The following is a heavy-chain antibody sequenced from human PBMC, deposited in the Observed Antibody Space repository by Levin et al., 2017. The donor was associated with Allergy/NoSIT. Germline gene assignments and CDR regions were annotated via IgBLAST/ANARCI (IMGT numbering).Heavy chain of an antibody. CDR1: GGSISSGGYS. Sequence: PSETLSLTCAVSGGSISSGGYSWSWIRQPPGKGLEWIGNIYLSGSTYYNPSLKSRVTISVDRSKNQFSLNLSSVTAADTAVYYCDRVAGYSYGYYFDYWGQGTLVTVSS. V-gene: IGHV4-30-2*01. D-gene: IGHD5-18*01. CDR2: IYLSGST. J-gene: IGHJ4*02. CDR3: DRVAGYSYGYYFDY.